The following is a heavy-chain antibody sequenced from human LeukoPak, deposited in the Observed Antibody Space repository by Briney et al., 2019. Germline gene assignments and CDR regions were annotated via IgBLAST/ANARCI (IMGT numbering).Heavy chain of an antibody. CDR2: INPKSGGT. CDR1: GYTFTGYY. CDR3: ARVRSLDY. J-gene: IGHJ4*02. Sequence: ASVKVSCKASGYTFTGYYIHWVRQAPGQGLEWMGWINPKSGGTNYAQKFQGRVTMTRDTSISAAYMELSGLRSDDTAVYYCARVRSLDYWGQGTLVTASS. V-gene: IGHV1-2*02.